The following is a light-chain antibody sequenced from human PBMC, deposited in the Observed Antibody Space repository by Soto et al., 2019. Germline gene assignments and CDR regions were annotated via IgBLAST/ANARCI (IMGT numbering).Light chain of an antibody. CDR2: NNN. CDR1: RSNIGNNA. V-gene: IGLV1-44*01. J-gene: IGLJ3*02. Sequence: QSVLTQPPSASGTPGQRVTISCSGSRSNIGNNAVSWYQQLPGTAPKLLIYNNNQRPSGVPDRFSGSKSGTSASLAISGLQSEDAADYYCAAWDDSLNARGVFGGGTQVTVL. CDR3: AAWDDSLNARGV.